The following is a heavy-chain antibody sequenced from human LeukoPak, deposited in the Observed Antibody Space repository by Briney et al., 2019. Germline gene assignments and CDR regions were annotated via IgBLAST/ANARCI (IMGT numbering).Heavy chain of an antibody. Sequence: ASVKVSCKASGYTFTGYYMHWVRQAPGQGLEWMGWINPNSGGTNYAQKFQGRVTMTRDTSISTAYMELSRLRSDDTAVYYCARGGYCSSTSCYMEPDFDYWGQGTLVTVSS. CDR1: GYTFTGYY. J-gene: IGHJ4*02. CDR2: INPNSGGT. CDR3: ARGGYCSSTSCYMEPDFDY. V-gene: IGHV1-2*02. D-gene: IGHD2-2*02.